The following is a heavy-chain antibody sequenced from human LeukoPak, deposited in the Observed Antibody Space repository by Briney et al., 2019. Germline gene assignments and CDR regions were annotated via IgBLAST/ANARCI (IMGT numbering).Heavy chain of an antibody. Sequence: PGGSLRLSCAPSGFTVSSNYMSWVRQAPGKGLEWVSVIYSGGSTYYADSVKGRFTISRDNSKNTLYLQMNSLRAEDTAVYYCARLILTGSLDYWGQGTLVTVSS. CDR3: ARLILTGSLDY. D-gene: IGHD3-9*01. CDR1: GFTVSSNY. V-gene: IGHV3-66*04. J-gene: IGHJ4*02. CDR2: IYSGGST.